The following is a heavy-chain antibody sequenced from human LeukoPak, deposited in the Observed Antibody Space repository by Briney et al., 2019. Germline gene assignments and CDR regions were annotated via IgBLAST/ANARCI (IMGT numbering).Heavy chain of an antibody. CDR3: ARGRRVTMIVVVMSPPDY. CDR1: GYTFNGYY. J-gene: IGHJ4*02. Sequence: ASVKVSCKASGYTFNGYYIHWVRQAPGQGLEWMGWINPNSGGTNYAQKFQGRVTMTRDTSISTAYMELSRLRSDDTAVYYCARGRRVTMIVVVMSPPDYWGQGTLVTVSS. V-gene: IGHV1-2*02. CDR2: INPNSGGT. D-gene: IGHD3-22*01.